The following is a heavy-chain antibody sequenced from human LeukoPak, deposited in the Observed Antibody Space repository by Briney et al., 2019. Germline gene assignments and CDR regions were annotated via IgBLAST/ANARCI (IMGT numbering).Heavy chain of an antibody. CDR2: ISGSGSST. V-gene: IGHV3-23*01. D-gene: IGHD5-18*01. J-gene: IGHJ4*02. CDR3: AKSESGYSYGYSY. CDR1: GFTFTSYA. Sequence: GGSLRLSCAASGFTFTSYAMNWVRQAPGKGLEWFSTISGSGSSTYYVDSVKGRFTISRDNSKNTLYLQMNSLRAEDTAEYYCAKSESGYSYGYSYWGQGTLVTVSS.